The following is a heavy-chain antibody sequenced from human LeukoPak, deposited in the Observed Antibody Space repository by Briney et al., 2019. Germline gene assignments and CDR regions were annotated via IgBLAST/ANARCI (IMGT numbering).Heavy chain of an antibody. CDR3: ARLLTTVIYFDY. D-gene: IGHD4-17*01. Sequence: PSETQSLTCAVSGGSISSTSYYWGWIRQPPGKGLEWIGSIYYSGSTYYNPSLKSRLTISVDTSKNQFSLKLSSVTAADTAVYYCARLLTTVIYFDYWGQGTPVTVSS. CDR2: IYYSGST. V-gene: IGHV4-39*01. J-gene: IGHJ4*02. CDR1: GGSISSTSYY.